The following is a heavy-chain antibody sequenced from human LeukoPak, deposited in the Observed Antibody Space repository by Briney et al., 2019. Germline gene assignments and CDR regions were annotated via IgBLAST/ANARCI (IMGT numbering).Heavy chain of an antibody. J-gene: IGHJ4*02. CDR3: ARDHYGDYSDYFDY. D-gene: IGHD4-17*01. V-gene: IGHV1-18*01. Sequence: ASVKVSCKASGYTFTSYGISWVRQAPGQGLEWMGWISAYNGNTNYAQKLQGRVTMTTDTSTSTAYMELRSLRSDDTAVYYCARDHYGDYSDYFDYWGQGTLVTVSS. CDR2: ISAYNGNT. CDR1: GYTFTSYG.